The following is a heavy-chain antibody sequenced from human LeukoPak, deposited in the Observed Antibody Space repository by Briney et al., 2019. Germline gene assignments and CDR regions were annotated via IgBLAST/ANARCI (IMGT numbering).Heavy chain of an antibody. D-gene: IGHD1-26*01. CDR1: GYTFTGYY. V-gene: IGHV1-2*02. Sequence: ASVKVSCKASGYTFTGYYMHWVRQAPGQGLEWMGWINPDSGGTNYAQNFQGRVTMTRDTSISTAYMELSRLRSDDTAVYYCARGDWYSRSYPHFDYWGQGTLVTVSS. CDR2: INPDSGGT. CDR3: ARGDWYSRSYPHFDY. J-gene: IGHJ4*02.